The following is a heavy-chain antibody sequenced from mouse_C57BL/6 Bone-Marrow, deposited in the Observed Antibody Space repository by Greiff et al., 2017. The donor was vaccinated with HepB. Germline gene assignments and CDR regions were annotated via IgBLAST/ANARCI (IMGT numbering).Heavy chain of an antibody. D-gene: IGHD3-2*02. V-gene: IGHV3-6*01. CDR2: ISYDGSN. J-gene: IGHJ3*01. CDR1: GYSITSGYY. Sequence: EVKLQESGPGLVKPSQSLSLTCSVTGYSITSGYYWNWIRQFPGNKLEWMGYISYDGSNNYNPSLKNRISITRDTSKNQFFLKLNSVTTEDTATYYCARERRQLRGAWFAYWGQGTLVTVSA. CDR3: ARERRQLRGAWFAY.